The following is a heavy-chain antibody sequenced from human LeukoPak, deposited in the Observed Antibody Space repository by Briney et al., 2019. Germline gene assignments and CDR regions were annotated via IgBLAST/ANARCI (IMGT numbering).Heavy chain of an antibody. V-gene: IGHV4-30-4*01. CDR3: ARERLEYYDFWSGYYSAPFDY. Sequence: SETLCLTCTVSGGCISSGDYYWSWIRQPPGKGLEWIGYVYYSGSTYYNPSLKSRVTISVDTSKNQFSLKLSSVTAADTAVYYCARERLEYYDFWSGYYSAPFDYWGQGTLVTVSS. CDR2: VYYSGST. D-gene: IGHD3-3*01. CDR1: GGCISSGDYY. J-gene: IGHJ4*02.